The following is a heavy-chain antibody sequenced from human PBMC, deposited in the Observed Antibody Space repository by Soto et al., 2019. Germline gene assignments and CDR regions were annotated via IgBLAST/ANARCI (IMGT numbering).Heavy chain of an antibody. Sequence: PVGSLRLSCAASGFTFSNAWMSWVRQAPGKGLEWVGRTKSKTNGGTTDYAAPVIGRFTISRDDSKNTLYLQMNGLKTEDTAVYYCTTDDPINRYWGQGTLVTVSS. CDR1: GFTFSNAW. J-gene: IGHJ4*02. V-gene: IGHV3-15*01. CDR3: TTDDPINRY. CDR2: TKSKTNGGTT.